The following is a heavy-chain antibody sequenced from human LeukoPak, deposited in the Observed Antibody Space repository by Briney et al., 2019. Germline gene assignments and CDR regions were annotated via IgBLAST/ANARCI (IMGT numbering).Heavy chain of an antibody. V-gene: IGHV4-39*07. D-gene: IGHD6-13*01. Sequence: SETLSLTCTVSGCSISSSSYYWGWIRQPPGKGLEWIGSIYYSGSTNYNPSLKSRVTISVDTSKNQFSLKLSSVTAADTAVYYCARAAAAAGTAFDYWGQGTLVTVSS. CDR2: IYYSGST. CDR1: GCSISSSSYY. J-gene: IGHJ4*02. CDR3: ARAAAAAGTAFDY.